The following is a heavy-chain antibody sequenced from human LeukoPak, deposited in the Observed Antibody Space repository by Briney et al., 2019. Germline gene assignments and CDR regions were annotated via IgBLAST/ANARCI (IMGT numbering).Heavy chain of an antibody. CDR3: ARDVDWAPSYYNGMDV. CDR2: IIPKSGGT. Sequence: GASVKVSCKASGYTFTGYHIHWLRLGPGQGLEWMGWIIPKSGGTHYAQKFQGRVTLTRDTSITTAYMELSSLRSDDTAIYYCARDVDWAPSYYNGMDVWGQGTPVTVAS. CDR1: GYTFTGYH. J-gene: IGHJ6*02. V-gene: IGHV1-2*02. D-gene: IGHD3-10*01.